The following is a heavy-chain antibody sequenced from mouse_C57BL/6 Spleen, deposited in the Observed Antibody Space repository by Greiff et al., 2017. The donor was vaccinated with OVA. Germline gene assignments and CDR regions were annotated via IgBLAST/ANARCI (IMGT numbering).Heavy chain of an antibody. CDR3: ARRDYGYDKDY. D-gene: IGHD2-14*01. Sequence: QVQLQQPGAELVMPGASVKLSCKASGYTFTSYWMHWVKQRPGQGLEWIGEIDPSDSYTNYNQKFKGKSTLTVDKSSSTAYMQLSSLTSEDAAVYYCARRDYGYDKDYWGQGTSVTVSS. J-gene: IGHJ4*01. CDR1: GYTFTSYW. CDR2: IDPSDSYT. V-gene: IGHV1-69*01.